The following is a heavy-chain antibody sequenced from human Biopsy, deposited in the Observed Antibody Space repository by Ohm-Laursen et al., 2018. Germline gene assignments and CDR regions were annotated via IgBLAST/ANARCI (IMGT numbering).Heavy chain of an antibody. CDR3: VRGGSGSFPFDF. CDR1: GGSINSYY. Sequence: GTLSLTCTVSGGSINSYYWSWMRQPAGKGLEWIGRLFTSGTTNYSPSLNNRVTMSVDTSKNQFSLRLTSVTAADTAVCYCVRGGSGSFPFDFWGQGALVTVSS. J-gene: IGHJ4*02. D-gene: IGHD3-10*01. CDR2: LFTSGTT. V-gene: IGHV4-4*07.